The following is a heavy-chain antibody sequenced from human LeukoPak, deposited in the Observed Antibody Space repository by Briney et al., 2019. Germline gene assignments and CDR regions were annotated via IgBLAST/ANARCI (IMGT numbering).Heavy chain of an antibody. CDR3: ARKEGRPPHYYYYGMDV. V-gene: IGHV4-34*01. CDR1: GGSFSGCY. CDR2: INHSGST. J-gene: IGHJ6*02. Sequence: PSETLSLTCAVYGGSFSGCYWSWIRQPPGKGLEWIGEINHSGSTNYNPSLKSRVTISVDTSKNQFSLKLSSVTAADTAVYYCARKEGRPPHYYYYGMDVWGQGTTVTVSS.